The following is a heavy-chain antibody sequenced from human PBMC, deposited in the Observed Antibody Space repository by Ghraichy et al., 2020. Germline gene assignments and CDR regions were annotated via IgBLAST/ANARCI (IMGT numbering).Heavy chain of an antibody. CDR2: ISWNSGSI. D-gene: IGHD3-3*01. CDR1: GFTFDDYA. V-gene: IGHV3-9*01. J-gene: IGHJ4*02. CDR3: AKDMGTPHYDFWSGHFDY. Sequence: LSLTCAASGFTFDDYAMHWVRQAPWKGLEWVSGISWNSGSIGYADSVKGRFTISRDNAKNSLYLQMNSLRAEDTALYYCAKDMGTPHYDFWSGHFDYWGQGTLVTVSS.